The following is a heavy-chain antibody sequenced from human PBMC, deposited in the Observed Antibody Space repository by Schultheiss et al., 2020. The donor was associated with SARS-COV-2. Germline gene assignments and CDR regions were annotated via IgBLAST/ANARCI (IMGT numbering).Heavy chain of an antibody. Sequence: GGSLRLSCAASGFTFDDYAMHWVRQAPGKGLEWVSGISWNSGSIGYADSVKGRFTISRDNAKNSLYLQMNSLRAEDTALYYCAKDIRWELHRGGGMDVWGQGTTVTVSS. CDR3: AKDIRWELHRGGGMDV. CDR1: GFTFDDYA. V-gene: IGHV3-9*01. D-gene: IGHD1-26*01. J-gene: IGHJ6*02. CDR2: ISWNSGSI.